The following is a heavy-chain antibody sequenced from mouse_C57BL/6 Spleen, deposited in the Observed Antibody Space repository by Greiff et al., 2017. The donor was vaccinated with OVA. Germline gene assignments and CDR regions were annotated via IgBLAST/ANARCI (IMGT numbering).Heavy chain of an antibody. CDR1: GYAFTNYL. J-gene: IGHJ2*01. CDR3: ARLGDYDGFDY. V-gene: IGHV1-54*01. Sequence: VQRVESGAELVRPGTSVKVSCKASGYAFTNYLIEWVKQRPGQGLEWIGVINPGSGGTNYNEKFKGKATLTADKSSSTAYMQLSSLTSEDSAVYFCARLGDYDGFDYWGQGTTLTVSS. D-gene: IGHD2-4*01. CDR2: INPGSGGT.